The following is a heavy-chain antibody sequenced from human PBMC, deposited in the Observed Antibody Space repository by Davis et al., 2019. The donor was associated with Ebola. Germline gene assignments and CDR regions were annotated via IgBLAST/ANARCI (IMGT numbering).Heavy chain of an antibody. J-gene: IGHJ4*02. V-gene: IGHV3-30-3*01. CDR1: GYTFSSYA. Sequence: GESLKISCAASGYTFSSYAMHWVRQAPGKGLEWVAVISYDGSNKYNADSVKGRFTISRDNAKNSLYLQMNSLRAEDTAVYYCARAGNYASPHHFDYWGQGSLVTVSS. D-gene: IGHD2-2*01. CDR3: ARAGNYASPHHFDY. CDR2: ISYDGSNK.